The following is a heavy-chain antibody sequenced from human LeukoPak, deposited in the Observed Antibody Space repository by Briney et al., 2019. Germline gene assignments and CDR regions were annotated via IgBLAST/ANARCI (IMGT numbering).Heavy chain of an antibody. D-gene: IGHD2-15*01. CDR2: IHTSGST. V-gene: IGHV4-59*10. J-gene: IGHJ4*02. Sequence: SETLSLTCAVYGGSFSGYYWNWIRQPAGKGLEWIGRIHTSGSTNYNPSLKSRVTMSVDTSKNQFSLKLSSVTAADTAVYYCARVICSGGSCRFDYWGQGTLVTVSS. CDR1: GGSFSGYY. CDR3: ARVICSGGSCRFDY.